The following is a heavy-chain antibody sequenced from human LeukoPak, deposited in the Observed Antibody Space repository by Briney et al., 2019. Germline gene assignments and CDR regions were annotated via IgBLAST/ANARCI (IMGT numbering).Heavy chain of an antibody. CDR1: GYTFTSYG. V-gene: IGHV1-18*01. D-gene: IGHD4-17*01. Sequence: GASVTVSCKASGYTFTSYGISWVRQAPGKGLDWMGWISAYNGNTNKAQKLQGRVTMTPDTSTSTAYMEPRRLTSDETAVYYCARDVNGDYYSWGQGTLGSVSS. J-gene: IGHJ4*02. CDR3: ARDVNGDYYS. CDR2: ISAYNGNT.